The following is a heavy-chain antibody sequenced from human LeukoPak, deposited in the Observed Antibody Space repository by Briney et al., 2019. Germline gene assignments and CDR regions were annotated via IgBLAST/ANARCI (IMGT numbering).Heavy chain of an antibody. CDR3: AKITYYYGSGSLNWFDP. D-gene: IGHD3-10*01. Sequence: SETLSLTCAVYGGSFSGYYWSWIRQPPGKGLEWIGEINHSGSTNYNPSLKSRVTISVDTSKNQFSLKLSSVTAADMAVYYCAKITYYYGSGSLNWFDPWGQGTLVTVSS. CDR2: INHSGST. CDR1: GGSFSGYY. V-gene: IGHV4-34*01. J-gene: IGHJ5*02.